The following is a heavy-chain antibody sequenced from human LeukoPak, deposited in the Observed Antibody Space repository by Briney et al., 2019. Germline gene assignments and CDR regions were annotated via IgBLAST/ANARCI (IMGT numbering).Heavy chain of an antibody. CDR3: ASAIAVAGTGGFYFDY. CDR2: INPNSGGT. D-gene: IGHD6-19*01. CDR1: GYTFTGYY. V-gene: IGHV1-2*02. J-gene: IGHJ4*02. Sequence: ASVKVSCKASGYTFTGYYMHWVRQAPGQGLEWMGWINPNSGGTNYAQKFQGRVTMTRDTSISTAYVELSRLRSDDTAVYYCASAIAVAGTGGFYFDYWGQGTLVTVSS.